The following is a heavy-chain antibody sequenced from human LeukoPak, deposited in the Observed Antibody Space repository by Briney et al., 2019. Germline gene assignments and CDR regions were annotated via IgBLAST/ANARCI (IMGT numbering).Heavy chain of an antibody. J-gene: IGHJ4*02. Sequence: SETLSLTCTVSGGSISSGGYYWSWIRQHPGKGLEWIGYIYYSGSTNYNPSLKSRVTISVDTSRNQFSLKLSSVAAADTAVYYCAKTGGYSSSPPPFDYGGRGPRVTVP. D-gene: IGHD6-6*01. V-gene: IGHV4-31*03. CDR2: IYYSGST. CDR3: AKTGGYSSSPPPFDY. CDR1: GGSISSGGYY.